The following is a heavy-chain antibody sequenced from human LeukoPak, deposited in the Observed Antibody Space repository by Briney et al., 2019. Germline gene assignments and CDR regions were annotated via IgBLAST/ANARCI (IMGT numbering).Heavy chain of an antibody. CDR1: GGTFSSYA. V-gene: IGHV1-69*04. D-gene: IGHD1/OR15-1a*01. J-gene: IGHJ4*02. CDR3: ARVGPLTREYNWNTEKFDY. Sequence: ASVKVSCKASGGTFSSYAISWVRQAPGQGLEWMGRIIPIFGIANYAQKFRGRVTITADKSTSTAYMELSSLRSEDTAVYYCARVGPLTREYNWNTEKFDYWGQGTLVTVSS. CDR2: IIPIFGIA.